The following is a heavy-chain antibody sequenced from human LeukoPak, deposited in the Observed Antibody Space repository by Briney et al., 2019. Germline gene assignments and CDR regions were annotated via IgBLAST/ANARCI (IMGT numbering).Heavy chain of an antibody. CDR1: GFTFSSYD. J-gene: IGHJ6*03. D-gene: IGHD7-27*01. CDR2: ICTAGDT. CDR3: ARAPANWGSRDYYYYMDV. V-gene: IGHV3-13*01. Sequence: GGALRVSCAASGFTFSSYDMHWVRQGPGKGREGVSAICTAGDTYYPGSVKGRCTISRENGKNCLYLQMKSVRGGDTAVYYCARAPANWGSRDYYYYMDVWGKGTPVTVSS.